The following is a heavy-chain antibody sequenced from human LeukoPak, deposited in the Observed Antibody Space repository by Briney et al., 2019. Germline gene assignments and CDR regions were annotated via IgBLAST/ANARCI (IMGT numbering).Heavy chain of an antibody. Sequence: GGSLRLSCAASGFTFSSYAMSWVRQAPGKGLEWVSATSGSGGSTYYADSVKGRCTISRDNSKNTLYLQMNSLRAEDTAVYYCAKERDFWSGYSHLDYWGQGTLVTVSS. CDR3: AKERDFWSGYSHLDY. CDR1: GFTFSSYA. CDR2: TSGSGGST. D-gene: IGHD3-3*01. V-gene: IGHV3-23*01. J-gene: IGHJ4*02.